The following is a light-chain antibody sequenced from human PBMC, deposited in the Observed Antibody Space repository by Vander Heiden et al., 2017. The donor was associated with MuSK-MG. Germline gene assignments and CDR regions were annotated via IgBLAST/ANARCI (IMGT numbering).Light chain of an antibody. CDR3: SSEKSSSNPYV. V-gene: IGLV2-14*01. Sequence: QSALTQPVSVSGSPGQSITISCTGPSSDVGGYNNVSWYQQHPGKAPKLMIYDVSNRPSGVSNRFSGSKSGNTATLTISGLQAEDEADYYCSSEKSSSNPYVFGTGTKVTVL. J-gene: IGLJ1*01. CDR1: SSDVGGYNN. CDR2: DVS.